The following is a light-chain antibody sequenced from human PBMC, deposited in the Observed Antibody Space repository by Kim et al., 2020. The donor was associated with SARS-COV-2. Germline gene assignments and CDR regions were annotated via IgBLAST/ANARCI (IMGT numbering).Light chain of an antibody. CDR3: QVWDSSTVL. J-gene: IGLJ2*01. CDR2: RDN. Sequence: SLALGRKARITWAGNNIGSKNVQWYQQKPGQAPVLVIYRDNKRPSGIRERFSGSNSGNTATLTISRAQAGDEADYYCQVWDSSTVLFGGGTQLTVL. CDR1: NIGSKN. V-gene: IGLV3-9*01.